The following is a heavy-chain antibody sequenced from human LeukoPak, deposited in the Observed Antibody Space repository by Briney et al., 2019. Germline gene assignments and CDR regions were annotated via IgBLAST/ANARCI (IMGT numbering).Heavy chain of an antibody. J-gene: IGHJ6*02. V-gene: IGHV3-33*01. D-gene: IGHD5-18*01. Sequence: PGRSLRLSCAASGFTFSSYGMHWVRQAPGKGLEWVAVIWYDGSNKYYADSVKGRFTISRDNSKNTLYLQMNSLRAEDTAVYYCAREGTDTAMKEPSARYYYYGMDVWDQGTTVTVSS. CDR3: AREGTDTAMKEPSARYYYYGMDV. CDR2: IWYDGSNK. CDR1: GFTFSSYG.